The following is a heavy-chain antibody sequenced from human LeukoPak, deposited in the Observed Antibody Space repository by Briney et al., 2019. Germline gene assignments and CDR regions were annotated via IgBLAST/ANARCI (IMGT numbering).Heavy chain of an antibody. D-gene: IGHD1-26*01. CDR2: IYSGDGT. J-gene: IGHJ4*02. V-gene: IGHV3-53*01. Sequence: PGGSLRLSCAASGFTVSSNYMIWVRQAPGKGLEWVSVIYSGDGTYYADSVKGRFTISRDNSKNTLYLQMNNLRVEDTAVYYCACLLRDYWGQGTLVTVSS. CDR3: ACLLRDY. CDR1: GFTVSSNY.